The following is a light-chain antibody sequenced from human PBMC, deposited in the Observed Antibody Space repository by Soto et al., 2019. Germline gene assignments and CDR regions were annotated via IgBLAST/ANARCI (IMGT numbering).Light chain of an antibody. CDR1: SSDIGHYDY. V-gene: IGLV2-14*03. CDR3: CSLTTSHTYV. CDR2: HVT. J-gene: IGLJ1*01. Sequence: QSVLAQPAAVSGSPGQSITISCTGTSSDIGHYDYVSWYQQHPGKAPKLMIYHVTYRPSGVSNRYSGSKSGNSASLTISGLQADDEADYYCCSLTTSHTYVFGSGTKVTVL.